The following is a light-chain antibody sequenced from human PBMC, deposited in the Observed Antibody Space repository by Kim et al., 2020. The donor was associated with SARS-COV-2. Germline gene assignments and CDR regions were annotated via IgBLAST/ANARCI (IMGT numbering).Light chain of an antibody. Sequence: DIQMTQSPSSVSASVGDRVTITCRASQGISSWLAWYQQKPEKAPKLLIYGASTLQSGVPLRFSGSGSGTDFTLTISGLQPEDCATYYCQQAYSFPITFCQGTRLEIK. CDR1: QGISSW. J-gene: IGKJ5*01. CDR2: GAS. CDR3: QQAYSFPIT. V-gene: IGKV1-12*01.